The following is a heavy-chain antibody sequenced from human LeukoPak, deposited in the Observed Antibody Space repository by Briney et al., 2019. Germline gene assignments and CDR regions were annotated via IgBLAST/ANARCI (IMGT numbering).Heavy chain of an antibody. CDR1: GFVVNYNY. J-gene: IGHJ5*02. D-gene: IGHD1-26*01. CDR2: IYSGGST. V-gene: IGHV3-66*01. CDR3: ARVKVGITYWFDP. Sequence: GGSLRLSCAASGFVVNYNYMSWVRQAPGKGLEWVSVIYSGGSTYYPDSVKGRFTISRDNSKNTVYLQMNSLRVEDTAVYYCARVKVGITYWFDPWGQGTLVTVSS.